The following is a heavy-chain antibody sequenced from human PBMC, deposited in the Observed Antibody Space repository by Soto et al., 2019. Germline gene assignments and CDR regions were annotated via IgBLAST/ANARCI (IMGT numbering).Heavy chain of an antibody. D-gene: IGHD2-2*01. CDR3: ARRSSSSWYKGHCLDS. J-gene: IGHJ5*01. CDR2: IYAGDSDT. Sequence: GESLKISCKGSGYTFSSYWIAWVRQMPGKGPEWMGIIYAGDSDTRYSPSFQGQVTFSTDKSISTAYLQWSSLKASDTATYYCARRSSSSWYKGHCLDSWGQGTLVTVS. V-gene: IGHV5-51*01. CDR1: GYTFSSYW.